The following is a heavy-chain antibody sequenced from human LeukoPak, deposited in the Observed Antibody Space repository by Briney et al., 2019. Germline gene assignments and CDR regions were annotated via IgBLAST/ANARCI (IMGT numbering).Heavy chain of an antibody. D-gene: IGHD6-13*01. CDR2: INPNSGGT. J-gene: IGHJ4*02. Sequence: GASVKVPCKASGYTFTGYYMHWVRQAPGQGLEWMGWINPNSGGTNYAQKFQGRVTMTRDTSISTAYMELSRLRSDDTAVYYCARLAAAEEGYFDYWGQGTLVTVSS. V-gene: IGHV1-2*02. CDR1: GYTFTGYY. CDR3: ARLAAAEEGYFDY.